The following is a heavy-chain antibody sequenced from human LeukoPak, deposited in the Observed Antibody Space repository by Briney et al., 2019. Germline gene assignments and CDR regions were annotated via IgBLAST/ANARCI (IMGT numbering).Heavy chain of an antibody. CDR1: GFTFSSYW. V-gene: IGHV3-7*01. J-gene: IGHJ4*02. CDR2: IKEDESDE. CDR3: ARWRGRQSEFDY. D-gene: IGHD1-1*01. Sequence: GGSLRLSCEASGFTFSSYWMSWVRQAPGKGLEWVAHIKEDESDEYYVDSVRGRFTASRDNAKNSVNPQMNSLRVEDTAVYYCARWRGRQSEFDYWGQGTLVTVSS.